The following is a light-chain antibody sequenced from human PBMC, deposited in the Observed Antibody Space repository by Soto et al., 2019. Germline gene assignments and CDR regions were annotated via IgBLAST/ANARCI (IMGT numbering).Light chain of an antibody. CDR3: SSYAGSNWYV. CDR2: EVN. CDR1: NSDVGGYNY. J-gene: IGLJ1*01. V-gene: IGLV2-8*01. Sequence: QSVLTQPPSASGSPGQSVTISCTGTNSDVGGYNYVSWYQQYPGKAPKLIIYEVNERPSGVPDRLSGSKSGNTASLTVSGLQTADEADYYCSSYAGSNWYVFGTGTKLTVL.